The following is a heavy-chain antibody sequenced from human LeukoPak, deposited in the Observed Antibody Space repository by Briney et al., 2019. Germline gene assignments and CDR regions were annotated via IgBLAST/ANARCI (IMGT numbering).Heavy chain of an antibody. CDR2: ISGSGGST. V-gene: IGHV3-23*01. CDR3: ARYCGGDCYALDYYYYYGMGV. J-gene: IGHJ6*02. Sequence: GGSLRLSCAASGFTFSSYAMSWVRQAPGKGLEWVSAISGSGGSTYYADSVKGRFTISRDNSKNTLYLQMNSLRAEDTAVYYCARYCGGDCYALDYYYYYGMGVWGQGTTVTVSS. CDR1: GFTFSSYA. D-gene: IGHD2-21*02.